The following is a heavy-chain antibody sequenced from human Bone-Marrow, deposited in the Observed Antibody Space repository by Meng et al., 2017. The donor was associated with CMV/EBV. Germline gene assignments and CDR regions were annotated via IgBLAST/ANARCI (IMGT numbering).Heavy chain of an antibody. Sequence: KVSCKASGYTFTSHWIAWVRQMPGKGLEWMGIIYPADSDTTYSPSFQGQVTISVDKSINTAYLHWSSLNASDSGVYYCASPRLLGHYDFWNRYYTSPFNIWGQGTVVTGSS. CDR3: ASPRLLGHYDFWNRYYTSPFNI. D-gene: IGHD3-3*01. V-gene: IGHV5-51*01. J-gene: IGHJ3*02. CDR1: GYTFTSHW. CDR2: IYPADSDT.